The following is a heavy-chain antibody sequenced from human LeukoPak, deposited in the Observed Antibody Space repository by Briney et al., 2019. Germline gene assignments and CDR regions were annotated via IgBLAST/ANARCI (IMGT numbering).Heavy chain of an antibody. Sequence: GGSLRLSCEASGFTVSSNYMNWVRQAPGKGLEWVSVIYSGGSTYYADSVRGRFNISRDNSKNTLDLQMNSLRVEDTAMYYCARDPGGNQNGLDIWGQGTMVTVSS. V-gene: IGHV3-66*01. CDR3: ARDPGGNQNGLDI. D-gene: IGHD2-8*01. J-gene: IGHJ3*02. CDR2: IYSGGST. CDR1: GFTVSSNY.